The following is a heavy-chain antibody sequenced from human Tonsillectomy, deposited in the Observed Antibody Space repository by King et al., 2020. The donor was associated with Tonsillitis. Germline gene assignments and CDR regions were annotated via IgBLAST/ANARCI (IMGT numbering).Heavy chain of an antibody. J-gene: IGHJ4*02. D-gene: IGHD4-17*01. CDR1: GFTFSDAW. CDR2: IKSKTNGGTT. V-gene: IGHV3-15*01. Sequence: VQLVESGGGLVQPGGSLRPSCAVPGFTFSDAWMNWVRQAPGKGLEWVGRIKSKTNGGTTDYAAPVNGRFTISGDDSKNTVYLQMSSLTTEDTAIYYCSTRPPPHGDYTLDYWGQGTLVTVSS. CDR3: STRPPPHGDYTLDY.